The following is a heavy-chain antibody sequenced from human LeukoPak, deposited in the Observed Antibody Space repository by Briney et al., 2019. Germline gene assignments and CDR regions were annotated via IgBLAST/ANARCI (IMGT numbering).Heavy chain of an antibody. CDR1: GFTVSNNY. V-gene: IGHV3-66*04. CDR2: IYGGGST. D-gene: IGHD2-21*02. CDR3: ARPYCGGDCYTGY. J-gene: IGHJ4*02. Sequence: GGSLRLSCAASGFTVSNNYMTWVRQAPGKGLEWVSVIYGGGSTNYADSVKGRFIISRDNDKKTLYLQMNSLRAEETALYYCARPYCGGDCYTGYWGQGTLVTVSS.